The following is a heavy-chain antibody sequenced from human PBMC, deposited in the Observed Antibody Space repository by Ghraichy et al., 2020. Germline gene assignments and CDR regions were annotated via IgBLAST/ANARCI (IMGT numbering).Heavy chain of an antibody. CDR1: GFTFDDYA. J-gene: IGHJ4*02. D-gene: IGHD4-17*01. CDR3: AKGDYGDYVGGGSFDY. Sequence: SLNISCAASGFTFDDYAMHWVRQAPGKGLEWVSGISWNSGSIGYADSVKGRFTISRDNAKNSLYLQMNSLRAEDTALYYCAKGDYGDYVGGGSFDYWGQGTLVTVSS. V-gene: IGHV3-9*01. CDR2: ISWNSGSI.